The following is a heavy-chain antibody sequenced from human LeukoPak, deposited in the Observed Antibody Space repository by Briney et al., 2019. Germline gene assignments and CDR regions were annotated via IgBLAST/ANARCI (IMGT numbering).Heavy chain of an antibody. D-gene: IGHD3-16*02. V-gene: IGHV3-30*04. CDR3: ARDGSLGELSLTDWFDP. CDR1: GFTFSSYA. Sequence: PGGSLRLSCAASGFTFSSYAMHWVRQAPGKGLEWVAVISYDGSNKYYADSVKGRFTISRDNSKNTLYLQMNSLRAEDTAVYYCARDGSLGELSLTDWFDPWGQGTLVTVSS. J-gene: IGHJ5*02. CDR2: ISYDGSNK.